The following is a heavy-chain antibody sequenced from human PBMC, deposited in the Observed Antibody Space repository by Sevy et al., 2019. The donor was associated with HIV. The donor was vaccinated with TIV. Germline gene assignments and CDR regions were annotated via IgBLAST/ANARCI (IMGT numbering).Heavy chain of an antibody. V-gene: IGHV3-23*01. Sequence: GGSLRLSCAASGFTFAKYSMSWVRQAPGKGLEWVSTFSFGCGRINYADSVKGRFTISRDDSKNILFLQMNSLRADDTATYFCAREGCTQPHDYGGQGTLVTVSS. D-gene: IGHD2-8*01. CDR3: AREGCTQPHDY. CDR1: GFTFAKYS. CDR2: FSFGCGRI. J-gene: IGHJ4*02.